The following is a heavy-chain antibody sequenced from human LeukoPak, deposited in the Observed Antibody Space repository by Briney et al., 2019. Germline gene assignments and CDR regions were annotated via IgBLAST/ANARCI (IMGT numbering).Heavy chain of an antibody. CDR1: GFTFSSYA. J-gene: IGHJ4*02. Sequence: GGSLRLSCAASGFTFSSYAMSWVRQAPGKGLEWVSAISGSGGSTYYADSVKGRFTISRDNSKNTLYLQMNSLRAEDTAVYYCAKVYQPYCSSTSCYGFDYWGQGTLVTVSS. D-gene: IGHD2-2*01. CDR3: AKVYQPYCSSTSCYGFDY. V-gene: IGHV3-23*01. CDR2: ISGSGGST.